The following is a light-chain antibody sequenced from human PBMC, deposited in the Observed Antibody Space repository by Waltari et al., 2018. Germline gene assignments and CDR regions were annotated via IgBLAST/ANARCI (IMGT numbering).Light chain of an antibody. V-gene: IGKV4-1*01. CDR1: QSVCYRSDNKNY. J-gene: IGKJ1*01. Sequence: EIVMTQSPDSLAVSLCERATIDCKSSQSVCYRSDNKNYLTWYQHKPGQPPKLLFYWASTRESGVPDRFSASGSGTDFNLTINNLQAEDVAVYYCQQYYRSRTFGQGTKVEIK. CDR2: WAS. CDR3: QQYYRSRT.